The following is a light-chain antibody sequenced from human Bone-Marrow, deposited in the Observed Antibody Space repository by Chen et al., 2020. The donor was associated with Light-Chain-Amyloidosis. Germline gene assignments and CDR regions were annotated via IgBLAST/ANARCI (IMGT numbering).Light chain of an antibody. CDR3: QVWDRSSDRPV. Sequence: SYVLTQPSSVSVAPGQTATIACGGNNIGSTSVDWYHQTRGQAPLLVVYDDSDRPAGIPERLSGSNSGNTATLTSSRVEAGDEADYYCQVWDRSSDRPVFGGGTKLTVL. CDR2: DDS. J-gene: IGLJ3*02. V-gene: IGLV3-21*02. CDR1: NIGSTS.